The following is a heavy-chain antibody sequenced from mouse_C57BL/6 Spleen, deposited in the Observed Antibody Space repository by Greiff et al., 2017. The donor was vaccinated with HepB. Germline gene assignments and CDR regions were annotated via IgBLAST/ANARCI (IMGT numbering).Heavy chain of an antibody. V-gene: IGHV1-55*01. J-gene: IGHJ1*03. CDR3: ARQITTVVEDWYFDV. Sequence: QVQLKQPGAELVKPGASVKMSCKASGYTFTSYWITWVKQRPGQGLEWIGDIYPGSGSTNYNEKFKSKATLTVDTSSSTAYMQLSSLTSEDSAVYYCARQITTVVEDWYFDVWGTGTTVTVSS. CDR1: GYTFTSYW. CDR2: IYPGSGST. D-gene: IGHD1-1*01.